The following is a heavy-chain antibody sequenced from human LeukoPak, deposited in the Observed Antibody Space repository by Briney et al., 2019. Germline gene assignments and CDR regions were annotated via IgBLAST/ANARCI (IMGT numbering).Heavy chain of an antibody. Sequence: GASVKVSCKASGYTFTSYYMHWVRQAPGQGLEWMGIINPSGGSTSYAQKSQGRVTMTRDTSTSTVYMELSSLRSEDTAVYYCARVILTGYYVGAFDIWGQGTMVTVSS. CDR3: ARVILTGYYVGAFDI. CDR1: GYTFTSYY. J-gene: IGHJ3*02. V-gene: IGHV1-46*01. CDR2: INPSGGST. D-gene: IGHD3-9*01.